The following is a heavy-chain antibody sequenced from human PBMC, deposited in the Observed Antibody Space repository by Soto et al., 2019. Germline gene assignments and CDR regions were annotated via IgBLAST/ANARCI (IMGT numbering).Heavy chain of an antibody. J-gene: IGHJ4*02. V-gene: IGHV1-18*01. D-gene: IGHD2-15*01. CDR3: ARGGTPIDN. CDR2: ISAYNGNT. CDR1: GYTFTNFG. Sequence: QVQLVQSGAEVKKPEASVKVSCKASGYTFTNFGISWVRQAPGQGLEWMGWISAYNGNTNYAQNFQGRVTMTTDTSTGPAYIERRTLRSHDTAVYYCARGGTPIDNWGQGTLVTVSS.